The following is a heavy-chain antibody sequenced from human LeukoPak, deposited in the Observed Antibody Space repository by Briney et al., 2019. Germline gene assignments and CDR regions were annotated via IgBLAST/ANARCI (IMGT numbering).Heavy chain of an antibody. Sequence: SETLSLTCTVPGGSISSYYWSWIRQPAGKGLEWIGRIYTSGSTNYNPSLKSRVTMSVDTSKNQFSLKLSSVTAADTAVYYCARGLRYFDPRQWFDPWGQGTLVTVSS. CDR1: GGSISSYY. CDR3: ARGLRYFDPRQWFDP. V-gene: IGHV4-4*07. CDR2: IYTSGST. J-gene: IGHJ5*02. D-gene: IGHD3-9*01.